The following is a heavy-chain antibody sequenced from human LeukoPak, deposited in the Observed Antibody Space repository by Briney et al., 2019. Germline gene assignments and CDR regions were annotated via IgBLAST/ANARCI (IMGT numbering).Heavy chain of an antibody. CDR3: ARDQAVAGTTDAFDI. V-gene: IGHV1-46*01. CDR1: GYTFTSNY. J-gene: IGHJ3*02. CDR2: ISPSGGST. Sequence: GSVKVSCKAFGYTFTSNYMHWVRQAPGQGPEWMGVISPSGGSTTYAQKFQGRVTLARDMSTSTDYLELSSLRSEDTAVYYCARDQAVAGTTDAFDIWGQGTMITVSS. D-gene: IGHD6-19*01.